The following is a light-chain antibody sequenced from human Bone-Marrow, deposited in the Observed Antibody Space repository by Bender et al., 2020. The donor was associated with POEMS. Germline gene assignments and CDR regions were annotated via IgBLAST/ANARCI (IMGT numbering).Light chain of an antibody. J-gene: IGLJ2*01. CDR1: SSDVGAYKL. CDR2: DVT. V-gene: IGLV2-11*01. Sequence: QSALTQPRSVSGSPGQSVNISCTGTSSDVGAYKLVSWYQQHPGKAPKVMIYDVTYRPSGVSNRFSGSKSGNTASLTISGLQAEDEADYYCCSYTGSSTLVVFGGGTKLTVL. CDR3: CSYTGSSTLVV.